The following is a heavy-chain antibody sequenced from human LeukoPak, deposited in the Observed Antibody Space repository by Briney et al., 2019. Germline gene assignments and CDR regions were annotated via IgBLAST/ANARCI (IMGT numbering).Heavy chain of an antibody. V-gene: IGHV3-23*01. CDR1: GFTFSSYA. J-gene: IGHJ4*02. Sequence: GGSLRLSCAASGFTFSSYAMSWLRQAPGKGLEWVSAISGSGGSTYYADSVKGRFTISRDNSKNTLYLQMNSLRAEDTAVYYCAKGRGYIVVVTGDYFDYWGQGTLVTVSS. D-gene: IGHD2-21*02. CDR2: ISGSGGST. CDR3: AKGRGYIVVVTGDYFDY.